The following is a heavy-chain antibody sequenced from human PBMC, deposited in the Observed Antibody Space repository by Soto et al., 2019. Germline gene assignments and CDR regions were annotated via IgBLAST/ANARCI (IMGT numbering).Heavy chain of an antibody. D-gene: IGHD6-19*01. CDR1: GFTFSNYA. Sequence: GGSLRLSCAASGFTFSNYAMSWIRQAPGKGLLWVAAIIYTDGTTYYADSVRGRFTISRDNSKNTLDLQINSLRAEDTAIYYCARAKPPSYSSGWYGFDYWGRGTLVTVSS. V-gene: IGHV3-23*01. CDR2: IIYTDGTT. J-gene: IGHJ4*02. CDR3: ARAKPPSYSSGWYGFDY.